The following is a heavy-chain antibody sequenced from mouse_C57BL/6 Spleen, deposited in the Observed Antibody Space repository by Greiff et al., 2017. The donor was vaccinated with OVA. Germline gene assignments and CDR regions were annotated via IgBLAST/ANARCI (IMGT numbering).Heavy chain of an antibody. J-gene: IGHJ3*01. Sequence: QVQLQQSGAELARPGASVKLSCKASGYTFTSYGISWVKQRTGQGLEWIGEIYPRSGNTYYNEKFKGKATLTADKSSSTAYMELRSLTSEDSAVYFCASPGRGAWFAYWGQGTLVTVSA. CDR3: ASPGRGAWFAY. CDR2: IYPRSGNT. CDR1: GYTFTSYG. V-gene: IGHV1-81*01.